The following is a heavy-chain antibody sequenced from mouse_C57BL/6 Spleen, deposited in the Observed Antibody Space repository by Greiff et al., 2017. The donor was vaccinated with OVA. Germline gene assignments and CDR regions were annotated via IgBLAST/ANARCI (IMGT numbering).Heavy chain of an antibody. J-gene: IGHJ4*01. V-gene: IGHV6-3*01. CDR3: TDPTVIDTGDY. D-gene: IGHD2-5*01. Sequence: EVKVEESGGGLVQPGGSMKLSCVASGFTFSNYWMNWVCQSPEKGLEWVAQIRLKSNNYATHYAESVKGRFTISRDDSKSSVYLHMNNLRAEDTGIYYCTDPTVIDTGDYWGQGTSVTVSS. CDR2: IRLKSNNYAT. CDR1: GFTFSNYW.